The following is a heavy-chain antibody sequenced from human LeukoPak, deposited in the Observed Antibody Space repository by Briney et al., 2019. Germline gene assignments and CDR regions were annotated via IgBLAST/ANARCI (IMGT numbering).Heavy chain of an antibody. V-gene: IGHV4-59*01. CDR3: TRSTNYHDSSGYYF. CDR2: IYYSGST. Sequence: PSETLSLTCTVSGGSISIYYWSWIRQPPGKGLEWIGYIYYSGSTNYNPSLKSRVTISVDTSKNQFSLKLSSVTAADTAVYYCTRSTNYHDSSGYYFWGQGTLVTVSS. J-gene: IGHJ4*02. CDR1: GGSISIYY. D-gene: IGHD3-22*01.